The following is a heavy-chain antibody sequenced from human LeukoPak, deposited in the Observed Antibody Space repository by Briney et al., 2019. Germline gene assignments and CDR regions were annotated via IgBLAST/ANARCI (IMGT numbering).Heavy chain of an antibody. D-gene: IGHD5-24*01. J-gene: IGHJ4*02. CDR3: VPFRRDGYNLD. V-gene: IGHV3-74*01. Sequence: PGGSLRLSCAVSGFTFSTYAMTWVRQAPGKGLVWVSRINTDGSSTSYADSVKGRFTISRDNAKNTLYLQMNSLRAEDTAVYYCVPFRRDGYNLDWGQGTLVTVSS. CDR2: INTDGSST. CDR1: GFTFSTYA.